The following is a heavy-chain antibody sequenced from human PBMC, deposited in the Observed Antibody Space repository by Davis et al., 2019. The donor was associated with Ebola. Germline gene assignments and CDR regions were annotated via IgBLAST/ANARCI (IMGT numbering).Heavy chain of an antibody. Sequence: PSETLSLTCAVSGGSISSSSYYWGWIRQPPGKGLEWIGEINHSGSTNYNPSLKSRVTISVDTSKNQFSLKLSSVTAADTAVYFCARGYCSGGSCNPIRLPDNWLDPWGQGTLVIVSS. CDR1: GGSISSSSYY. CDR2: INHSGST. J-gene: IGHJ5*02. V-gene: IGHV4-39*07. CDR3: ARGYCSGGSCNPIRLPDNWLDP. D-gene: IGHD2-15*01.